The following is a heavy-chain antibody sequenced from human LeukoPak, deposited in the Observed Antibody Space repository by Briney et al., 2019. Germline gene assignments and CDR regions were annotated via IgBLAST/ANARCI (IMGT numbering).Heavy chain of an antibody. D-gene: IGHD6-19*01. V-gene: IGHV4-30-2*01. Sequence: SETLSLTCAVSGGSISSGGYTWSWIRQPPGKGLEWFGYIYHSGSTYYNPSLKSRVTISVDRSKNQFSLKLSSVTAADTAVYYCARIKASAVAGTGGWFDPWGQGTLVTVSS. CDR1: GGSISSGGYT. CDR3: ARIKASAVAGTGGWFDP. CDR2: IYHSGST. J-gene: IGHJ5*02.